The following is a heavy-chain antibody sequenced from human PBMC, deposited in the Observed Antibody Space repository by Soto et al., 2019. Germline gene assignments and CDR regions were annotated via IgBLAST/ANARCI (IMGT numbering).Heavy chain of an antibody. D-gene: IGHD2-8*01. J-gene: IGHJ4*02. CDR2: INEDGSMT. CDR1: GFIFSNSW. Sequence: GGSLRLSCAASGFIFSNSWMYWVRQAPGKGLVWVSRINEDGSMTSHADSVRGRFTISVDTSKSQFSLKLSSVTAADTAVYYCARSNELDYWGQGTLVTVSS. CDR3: ARSNELDY. V-gene: IGHV3-74*01.